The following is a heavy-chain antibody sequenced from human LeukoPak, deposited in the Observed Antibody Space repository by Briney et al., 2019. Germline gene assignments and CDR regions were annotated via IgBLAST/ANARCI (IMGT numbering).Heavy chain of an antibody. V-gene: IGHV1-18*01. J-gene: IGHJ4*02. CDR2: ISAYNGNT. Sequence: GASVKVSCKASGYTFTSYGISWVRQAPGQGLEWMGWISAYNGNTNYAQKLQGRVTMTTDTSTSTAYMELRSLRSDDTAVYYCARVPSGYSSGWYVRTLQYFDYWGQGTLVTVSS. D-gene: IGHD6-19*01. CDR1: GYTFTSYG. CDR3: ARVPSGYSSGWYVRTLQYFDY.